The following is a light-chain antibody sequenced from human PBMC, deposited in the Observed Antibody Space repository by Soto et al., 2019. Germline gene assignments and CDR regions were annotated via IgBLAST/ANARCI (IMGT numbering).Light chain of an antibody. J-gene: IGLJ1*01. CDR1: TGAVTSGHY. V-gene: IGLV7-46*01. CDR3: LLSFNGPYV. CDR2: DTS. Sequence: QTVVTQEPSLTVSPGGKVTLTCGSSTGAVTSGHYPYWFQQKPGQAPRTLIYDTSNKHSWTPARFSGYLLGGKAALTLSGAQPEDEAEYFCLLSFNGPYVFGGGTKLTVL.